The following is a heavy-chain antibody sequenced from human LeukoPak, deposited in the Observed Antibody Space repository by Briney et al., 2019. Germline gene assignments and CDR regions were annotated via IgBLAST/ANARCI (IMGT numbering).Heavy chain of an antibody. CDR3: ATSNPHCF. J-gene: IGHJ4*02. CDR1: GFTFSDYD. V-gene: IGHV3-23*01. D-gene: IGHD2-21*01. Sequence: PGGSLRLSCAASGFTFSDYDLSWVRQAPGMGLEWVSTISGSGDRKYYADSVRGRFTIYRDNSKNTLYVQMNSLRAEDTAVYYCATSNPHCFWGQGTLVTVSS. CDR2: ISGSGDRK.